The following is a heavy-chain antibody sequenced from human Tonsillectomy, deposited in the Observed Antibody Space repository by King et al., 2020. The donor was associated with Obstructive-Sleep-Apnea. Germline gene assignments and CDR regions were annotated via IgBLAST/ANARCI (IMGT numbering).Heavy chain of an antibody. Sequence: VQLQESGPGLVKPSETLSLTCTVSGYSIRSEYYWGWIRQTPGKGLEWIGNIFHSGNTYYNPSLKSRVRISVDTSKNQFSLSLSSVTAADSGVYYCARPSGTYSGHFDSWGHGTLVTVSA. CDR1: GYSIRSEYY. CDR3: ARPSGTYSGHFDS. D-gene: IGHD1-26*01. CDR2: IFHSGNT. V-gene: IGHV4-38-2*02. J-gene: IGHJ4*01.